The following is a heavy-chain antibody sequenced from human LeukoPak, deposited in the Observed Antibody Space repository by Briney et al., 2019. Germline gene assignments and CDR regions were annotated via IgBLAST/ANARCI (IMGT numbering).Heavy chain of an antibody. CDR1: GFTFDDYA. CDR2: ISWDGGST. J-gene: IGHJ5*02. V-gene: IGHV3-43D*03. Sequence: GSLRLSCAASGFTFDDYAMHWVRQAPGKGLEWVSLISWDGGSTYYADSVKGRFTISRDNSKNSLYLQMNSLRAEDTAVYYCARANLAVAGGFDPWGQGTLVTVSS. CDR3: ARANLAVAGGFDP. D-gene: IGHD6-19*01.